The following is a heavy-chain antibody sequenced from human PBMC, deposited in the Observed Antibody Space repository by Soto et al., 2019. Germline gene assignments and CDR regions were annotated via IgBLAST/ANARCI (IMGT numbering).Heavy chain of an antibody. Sequence: SETLSLTCSVSGGSISSYYWNWLRQPPGKGLEWIGHIYYSGSTHYKPSRKTRVTISVEKAKPQFSLKLGSVTAADTAVYYCARYKSEGNFGVSFDVWGQGNTVTVSS. J-gene: IGHJ6*02. D-gene: IGHD3-3*01. CDR3: ARYKSEGNFGVSFDV. CDR1: GGSISSYY. V-gene: IGHV4-59*01. CDR2: IYYSGST.